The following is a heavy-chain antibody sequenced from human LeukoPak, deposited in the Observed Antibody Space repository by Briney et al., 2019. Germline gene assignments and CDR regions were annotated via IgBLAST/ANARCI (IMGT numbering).Heavy chain of an antibody. CDR2: MNPNSGDR. V-gene: IGHV1-2*02. Sequence: ASVKVSCKTSGYTFTAYYLHWVRQAPGQGLEWMGWMNPNSGDRNSAQKVQGRVTMTRDTSITTIYMELSSLRSDDTAVYYCVRTLSAMIPYDYWGNGTLIIVSS. D-gene: IGHD3-16*01. CDR1: GYTFTAYY. CDR3: VRTLSAMIPYDY. J-gene: IGHJ4*01.